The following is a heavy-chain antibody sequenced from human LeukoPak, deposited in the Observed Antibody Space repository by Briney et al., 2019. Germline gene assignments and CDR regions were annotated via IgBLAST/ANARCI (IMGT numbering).Heavy chain of an antibody. CDR1: GFTVSSNY. Sequence: GGSLRLSCAASGFTVSSNYMSWVRQAPGKGLEWVSVIYSGGSTYYADSVKGRFTISRDNSKNTLYLQMNSLRAEDTAVYYCAKDELRGGGIAVAAGYWGQGTLVTVSS. CDR3: AKDELRGGGIAVAAGY. V-gene: IGHV3-53*05. D-gene: IGHD6-19*01. CDR2: IYSGGST. J-gene: IGHJ4*02.